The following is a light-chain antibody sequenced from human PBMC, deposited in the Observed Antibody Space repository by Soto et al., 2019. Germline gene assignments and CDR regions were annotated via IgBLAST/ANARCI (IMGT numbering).Light chain of an antibody. CDR3: QHYNSYSEA. V-gene: IGKV1-5*01. J-gene: IGKJ1*01. CDR1: QSITNY. Sequence: DIKMAQSPSTLSASVGDRVTITCLASQSITNYLNWYQQKPGRAPKLLIYAASSLQSGVPSRFSGSGSGTEFTLTISSLQPDDFATYYCQHYNSYSEAFGQGTEVDI. CDR2: AAS.